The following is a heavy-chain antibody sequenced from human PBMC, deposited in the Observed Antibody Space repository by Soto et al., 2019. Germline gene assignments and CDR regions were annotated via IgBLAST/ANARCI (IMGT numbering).Heavy chain of an antibody. J-gene: IGHJ5*02. V-gene: IGHV2-5*01. Sequence: QITLKESGPTLVKPTQTLTLTCTFSGFSLSTNGVGVGWIRQPPGKALEWLADIHWNDDNHYSPSLKSRLTXTXXASKHQGVLNVLNRDPVDTATYYCAHRRVNKGLDTWGQGTLVAVFS. CDR2: IHWNDDN. D-gene: IGHD2-21*01. CDR1: GFSLSTNGVG. CDR3: AHRRVNKGLDT.